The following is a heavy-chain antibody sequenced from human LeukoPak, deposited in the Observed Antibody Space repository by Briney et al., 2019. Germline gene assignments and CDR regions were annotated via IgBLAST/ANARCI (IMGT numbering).Heavy chain of an antibody. V-gene: IGHV3-48*03. Sequence: GGSLRLSCAASGFTFSSYEMNWVRQAPGKGLEWVSHISSSGSTIYYADSVKGRFTISRDNAKNSLYLQMNSLRAEDTAVYYCARDFPARYDILTGSFWGQGTLVTVSS. CDR3: ARDFPARYDILTGSF. J-gene: IGHJ4*02. CDR1: GFTFSSYE. CDR2: ISSSGSTI. D-gene: IGHD3-9*01.